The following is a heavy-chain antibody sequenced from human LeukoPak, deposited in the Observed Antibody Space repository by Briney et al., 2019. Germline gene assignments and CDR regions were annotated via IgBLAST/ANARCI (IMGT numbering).Heavy chain of an antibody. CDR1: GFTFSSYG. J-gene: IGHJ4*02. D-gene: IGHD1-26*01. CDR3: ATRPSGSYY. CDR2: ISYDGSNK. Sequence: GRSLRLSCAASGFTFSSYGMHWVRQAPGKGLEWVAVISYDGSNKYYADSVKARFTISRDNSKNTLYLQMNSLRAEDTAVYYCATRPSGSYYWGQGTLVTVSS. V-gene: IGHV3-30*03.